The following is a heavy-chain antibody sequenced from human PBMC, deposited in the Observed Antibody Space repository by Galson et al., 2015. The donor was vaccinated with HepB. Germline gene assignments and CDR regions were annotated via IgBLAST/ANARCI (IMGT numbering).Heavy chain of an antibody. J-gene: IGHJ4*02. CDR1: GYRFTNYW. Sequence: QSGAEVKKPGESLRISCQGSGYRFTNYWINWVRQMPGTGLEWVARIDPSDSYTNHNPSLQGRVSVSVDKSTSTAHLQWASLKASDTAIYYCATEKPGYSRSWYFFDSWGRGTLVTVSS. V-gene: IGHV5-10-1*01. D-gene: IGHD4-11*01. CDR2: IDPSDSYT. CDR3: ATEKPGYSRSWYFFDS.